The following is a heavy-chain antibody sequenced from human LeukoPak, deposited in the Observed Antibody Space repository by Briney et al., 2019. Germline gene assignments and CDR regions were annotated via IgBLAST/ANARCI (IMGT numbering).Heavy chain of an antibody. CDR2: IYHSGTT. V-gene: IGHV4-4*02. J-gene: IGHJ4*02. CDR3: ANKVYCSTTSCYHAGY. Sequence: SGTLSLTCAVSGDSISSSNWWSWVRQPPGKGLEWIGEIYHSGTTNYNPSLKSRVTISIDTSKNQFSLKLRSVTAADTAVYYCANKVYCSTTSCYHAGYWGQGTLVTVSS. D-gene: IGHD2-2*01. CDR1: GDSISSSNW.